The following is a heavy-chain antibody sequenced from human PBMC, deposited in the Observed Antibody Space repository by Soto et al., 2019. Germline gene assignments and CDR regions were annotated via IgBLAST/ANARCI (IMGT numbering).Heavy chain of an antibody. CDR1: GFTFGNYA. J-gene: IGHJ3*01. Sequence: PGGSLRLSCAASGFTFGNYAMNWVRQAPGKGLEWISSISDPGTSTYYANSVKGRFSMSRDNSKNTPFLQMNRLRADDTAVYFCAKSLVTPSDAFDLWGRGXLVTV. CDR2: ISDPGTST. CDR3: AKSLVTPSDAFDL. D-gene: IGHD2-21*02. V-gene: IGHV3-23*01.